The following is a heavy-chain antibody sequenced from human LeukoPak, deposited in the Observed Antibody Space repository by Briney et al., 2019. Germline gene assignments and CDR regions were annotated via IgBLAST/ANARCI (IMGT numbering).Heavy chain of an antibody. V-gene: IGHV3-21*04. D-gene: IGHD5-12*01. J-gene: IGHJ4*02. CDR3: AKYRVEMATINPYYFDY. CDR1: GFTFSSYS. CDR2: ISSSSSYI. Sequence: GGSLILSCAASGFTFSSYSMNWVRQAPGEGLEWVSSISSSSSYIYYADSVKGRFTISRDNAKNSLYLQMNSLRAEDTAVYYCAKYRVEMATINPYYFDYWGQGTLVTVSS.